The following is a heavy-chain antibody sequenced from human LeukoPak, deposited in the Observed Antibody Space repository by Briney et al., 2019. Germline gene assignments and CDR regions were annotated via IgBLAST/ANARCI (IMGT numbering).Heavy chain of an antibody. CDR3: AREISRFGI. CDR2: IYTGGTT. CDR1: GFTVSSSNY. D-gene: IGHD3-16*01. Sequence: GGSLRLSCAASGFTVSSSNYMNWVRQAPGKGLEWVSGIYTGGTTYYTDSVKGRFTISRDNPNNTLYLQMHSLRAEDTAVYYCAREISRFGIWGQGTLVSVSS. V-gene: IGHV3-66*01. J-gene: IGHJ4*02.